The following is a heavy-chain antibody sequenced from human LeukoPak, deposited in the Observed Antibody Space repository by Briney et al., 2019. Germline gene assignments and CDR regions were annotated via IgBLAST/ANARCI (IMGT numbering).Heavy chain of an antibody. CDR2: RNGYGDYT. V-gene: IGHV3-74*01. Sequence: GGSLRLSCEVSGFTFSRYYMYWVRQVPGKGLGCVARRNGYGDYTDYEDSVKGRFTIHRDNAKNTLFLQMNSLSAEDTAVYYCVRGSNDWSGMDVWGQGTTVTVSS. D-gene: IGHD6-19*01. CDR1: GFTFSRYY. J-gene: IGHJ6*02. CDR3: VRGSNDWSGMDV.